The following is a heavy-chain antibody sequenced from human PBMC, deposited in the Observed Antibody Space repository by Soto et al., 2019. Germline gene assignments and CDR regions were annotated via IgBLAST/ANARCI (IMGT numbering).Heavy chain of an antibody. D-gene: IGHD1-1*01. V-gene: IGHV4-39*01. CDR1: GGSIISSSYY. J-gene: IGHJ4*02. Sequence: LSLNCTVSGGSIISSSYYWGWIRRPPVKGLEWIGTIYYSGSTYYNASLKSRVTISVDTSKNQFSLKLSSVTAADTAVYYCARHLGTGTTRGYFEYWGQGTLVIVSS. CDR2: IYYSGST. CDR3: ARHLGTGTTRGYFEY.